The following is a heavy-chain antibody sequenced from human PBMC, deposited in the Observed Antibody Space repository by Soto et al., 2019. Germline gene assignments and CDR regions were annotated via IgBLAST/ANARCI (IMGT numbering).Heavy chain of an antibody. J-gene: IGHJ4*02. CDR1: GYTFTSYG. Sequence: ASVKVSCKASGYTFTSYGISWVRQAPGQGIEWMGIINPSGGSTSYAQKFQGRVTMTRDTSTSTVYMELSSLRSEDTAVYYCARDAYIPNSYFDALGQGTLVTGS. CDR3: ARDAYIPNSYFDA. V-gene: IGHV1-46*01. D-gene: IGHD3-16*01. CDR2: INPSGGST.